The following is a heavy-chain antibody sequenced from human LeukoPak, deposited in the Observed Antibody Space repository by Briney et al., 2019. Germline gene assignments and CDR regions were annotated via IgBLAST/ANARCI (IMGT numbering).Heavy chain of an antibody. Sequence: SETLSLTCNVSGGSIRGYYWSWIRQPPGKGLEWIGYIYSSGSTNYNPSLKSRVTMSVDTSKNQFSLKLSSVTAADTAVYYCARQYSSSRQFDPWGQGTLVTVSS. CDR1: GGSIRGYY. V-gene: IGHV4-59*08. D-gene: IGHD6-13*01. CDR2: IYSSGST. J-gene: IGHJ5*02. CDR3: ARQYSSSRQFDP.